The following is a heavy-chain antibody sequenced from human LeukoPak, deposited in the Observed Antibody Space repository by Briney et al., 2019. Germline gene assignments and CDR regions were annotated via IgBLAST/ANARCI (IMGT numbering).Heavy chain of an antibody. V-gene: IGHV3-21*01. CDR1: GFTFRSYS. CDR3: ARRLEVTSYSPFDY. Sequence: GGSLRLSCAASGFTFRSYSMNWVRQAPGKGLEWVSSVSSSSSYIYYADSVKGRFTFSRDNAKNSLHLQMNSLRAEDTAVYYCARRLEVTSYSPFDYWGQGTLVTVSS. D-gene: IGHD1-26*01. CDR2: VSSSSSYI. J-gene: IGHJ4*02.